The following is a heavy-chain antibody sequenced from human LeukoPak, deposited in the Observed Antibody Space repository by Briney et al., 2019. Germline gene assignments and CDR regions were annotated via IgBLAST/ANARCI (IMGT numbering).Heavy chain of an antibody. CDR1: GGSISSSSYY. V-gene: IGHV4-39*01. CDR3: ARFESAITMVRGGRDAFDI. J-gene: IGHJ3*02. CDR2: IYYSGST. D-gene: IGHD3-10*01. Sequence: SETLSLTCTVSGGSISSSSYYWGWIRQPPGKGLEWIGSIYYSGSTYYNPSLKSRVTISVDTSKNQFSLKLSSVTAADTAVYYCARFESAITMVRGGRDAFDIWGQGTMVSVSS.